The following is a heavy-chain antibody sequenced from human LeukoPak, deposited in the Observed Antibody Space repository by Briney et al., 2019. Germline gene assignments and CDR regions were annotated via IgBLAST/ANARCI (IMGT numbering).Heavy chain of an antibody. CDR2: IYTSGST. J-gene: IGHJ6*03. V-gene: IGHV4-4*07. CDR3: AREDYYYYYMDV. CDR1: GGSISSYY. Sequence: PSETLSLTCTAYGGSISSYYGSWVRQPAGKELEWVGRIYTSGSTNYNPSLKSRVTMSVDTSKNQFSLKLSSVTAADTAVYYCAREDYYYYYMDVWGKGTTVTVSS.